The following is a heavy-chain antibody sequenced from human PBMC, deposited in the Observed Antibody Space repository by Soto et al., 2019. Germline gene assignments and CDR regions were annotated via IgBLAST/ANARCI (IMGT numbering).Heavy chain of an antibody. CDR2: VYYSGST. D-gene: IGHD3-22*01. CDR1: GGSISTYY. V-gene: IGHV4-59*01. Sequence: QVQLQESGPGLVKPSETLSLTCTVSGGSISTYYWNWVRRPPGKGLEWIGYVYYSGSTNYNPSLKSRVTISVXXSXNXXSRKLNSVTAVDTAVYYCARGGYYSDSGGYNYFDLWGQGTLVTVSS. J-gene: IGHJ4*02. CDR3: ARGGYYSDSGGYNYFDL.